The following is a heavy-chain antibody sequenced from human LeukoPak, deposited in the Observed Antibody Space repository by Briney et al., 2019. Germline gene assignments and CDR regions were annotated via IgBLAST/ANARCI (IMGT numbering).Heavy chain of an antibody. Sequence: GGSLRLSCAASGFTFSSYAMSWVRQAPGKGQEWVSAISGSGGSTYYADSVKGRFTISRDNSKNTLYLQMNSLRAEDTAVYYCAKGSRIAVAGYFDYWGQGTLVTVSS. CDR1: GFTFSSYA. J-gene: IGHJ4*02. CDR2: ISGSGGST. CDR3: AKGSRIAVAGYFDY. D-gene: IGHD6-19*01. V-gene: IGHV3-23*01.